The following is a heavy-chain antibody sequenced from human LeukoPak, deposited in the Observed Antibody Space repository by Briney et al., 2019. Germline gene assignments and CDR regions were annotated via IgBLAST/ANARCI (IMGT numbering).Heavy chain of an antibody. CDR3: ARLFGSLGGYYYYYMDV. Sequence: SETLSLTCTVSGGSISSSSYYWGWIRQPPGKGLEWIGSIYYSGSTYYNPSLKSRVTISVDTSKNQFSLKLSSVTAADTAVYYCARLFGSLGGYYYYYMDVWGKGTTVTISS. V-gene: IGHV4-39*01. D-gene: IGHD3-10*01. CDR1: GGSISSSSYY. CDR2: IYYSGST. J-gene: IGHJ6*03.